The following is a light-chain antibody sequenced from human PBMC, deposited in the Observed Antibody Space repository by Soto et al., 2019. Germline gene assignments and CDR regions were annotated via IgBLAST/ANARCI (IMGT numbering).Light chain of an antibody. CDR1: SSDVGAYNY. CDR3: SSYTSSSTLV. Sequence: QSVLTQPASVSGSPGQSITLSCTGTSSDVGAYNYVSWYQQHPGKAPKLMIYDVSNQPSGVSNRFSGSKSGNTASLTISGLQAEEEADYYCSSYTSSSTLVFGGGTKVTVL. J-gene: IGLJ2*01. CDR2: DVS. V-gene: IGLV2-14*01.